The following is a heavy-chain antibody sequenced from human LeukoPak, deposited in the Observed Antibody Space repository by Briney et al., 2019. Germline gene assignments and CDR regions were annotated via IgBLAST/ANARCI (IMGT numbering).Heavy chain of an antibody. CDR1: GYSISSGYY. Sequence: PSETLSLTCTVSGYSISSGYYWGWIRQPPGKGLEWIGSIYHSGSTYYNPSLKSRVTISVDTSKNQFSLKLSSVTAADTAVYYCARVPVYGDHGIDYWGQGTLVTVSS. J-gene: IGHJ4*02. V-gene: IGHV4-38-2*02. D-gene: IGHD4-17*01. CDR3: ARVPVYGDHGIDY. CDR2: IYHSGST.